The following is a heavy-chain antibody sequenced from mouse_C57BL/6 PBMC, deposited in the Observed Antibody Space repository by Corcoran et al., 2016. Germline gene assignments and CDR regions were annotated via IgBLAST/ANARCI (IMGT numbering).Heavy chain of an antibody. CDR2: INPNNGGT. Sequence: EVQLQQSGPELVKPGASVKISCKASGYTFTDYYMNWVKQSHGKSLEWIGDINPNNGGTSYNQKFKDKATLTVDKSSSTAYMELRSLTSEDSAVYYCARRGDSSGYDFDYWGQGTTLTVSS. CDR1: GYTFTDYY. D-gene: IGHD3-2*02. J-gene: IGHJ2*01. CDR3: ARRGDSSGYDFDY. V-gene: IGHV1-26*01.